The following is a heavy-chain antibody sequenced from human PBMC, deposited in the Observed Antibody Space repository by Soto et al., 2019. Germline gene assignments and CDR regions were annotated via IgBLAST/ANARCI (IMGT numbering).Heavy chain of an antibody. CDR3: AREQQAVEENYCEY. CDR2: INPGNGQA. V-gene: IGHV1-3*01. J-gene: IGHJ4*02. D-gene: IGHD6-13*01. Sequence: QVQLVQSGAEVKKPGASVKISCKASGYTFTSHAIHWLRQAPGQRLEWMGWINPGNGQAEYSQKFPGSVTITRDTSASTAYMEVSTRTSEDTAVYFCAREQQAVEENYCEYWGQRTLVTVSA. CDR1: GYTFTSHA.